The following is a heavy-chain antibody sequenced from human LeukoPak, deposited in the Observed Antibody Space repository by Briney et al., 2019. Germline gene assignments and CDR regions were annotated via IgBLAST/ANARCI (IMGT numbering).Heavy chain of an antibody. Sequence: PGGSLRLSCAASGFTFSSYSMSWVRQAPGKGLEWVANINQDGSENYYVDSVKGRFTISRDNAKNSLYLQMNSLRAEDTAVYYCARDGLGYSSSSYFDSWGQGTLVTVSS. CDR2: INQDGSEN. CDR3: ARDGLGYSSSSYFDS. CDR1: GFTFSSYS. J-gene: IGHJ4*02. D-gene: IGHD6-6*01. V-gene: IGHV3-7*01.